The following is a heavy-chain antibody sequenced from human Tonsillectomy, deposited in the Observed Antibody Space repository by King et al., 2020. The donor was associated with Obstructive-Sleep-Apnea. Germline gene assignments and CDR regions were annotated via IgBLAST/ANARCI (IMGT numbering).Heavy chain of an antibody. D-gene: IGHD2-15*01. CDR3: ARSEGYCSVGGCQLGFDY. CDR2: IFPGDSDT. J-gene: IGHJ4*02. Sequence: QLVQSGAEVKKPGESLKISCKGSGYNFDSYWIGWVRQMPGKGLECMGTIFPGDSDTRYSPSFQGQVTISADKSISTAYLQWSRLKASDTAKYYCARSEGYCSVGGCQLGFDYWGQGTLVTVSS. CDR1: GYNFDSYW. V-gene: IGHV5-51*01.